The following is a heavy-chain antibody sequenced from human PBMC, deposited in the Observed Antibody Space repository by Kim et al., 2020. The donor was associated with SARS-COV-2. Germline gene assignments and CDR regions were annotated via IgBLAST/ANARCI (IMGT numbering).Heavy chain of an antibody. V-gene: IGHV1-69*13. CDR1: GGTFSSYA. D-gene: IGHD2-21*02. CDR3: ARDMAYCGGDCYPNYYYYYGMDV. Sequence: SVKVSCKASGGTFSSYAISWVRQAPGQGLEWMGGIIPIFGTANYAQKFQGRVTITADESTSTAYMELSSLRSEDTAVYYCARDMAYCGGDCYPNYYYYYGMDVWGQGTTVTVSS. J-gene: IGHJ6*02. CDR2: IIPIFGTA.